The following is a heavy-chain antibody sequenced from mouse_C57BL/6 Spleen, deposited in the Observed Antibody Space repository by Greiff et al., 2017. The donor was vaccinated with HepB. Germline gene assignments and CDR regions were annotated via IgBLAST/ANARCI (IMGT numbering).Heavy chain of an antibody. CDR3: ARWGYDYAWFAY. D-gene: IGHD2-4*01. CDR1: GYTFTSYW. CDR2: IYPGSGST. V-gene: IGHV1-55*01. Sequence: QVQLQQPGAELVKPGASVKMSCKASGYTFTSYWITWVKQRPGQGLEWIGDIYPGSGSTNYNEKFKSKATLTVDTSSSTAYIQLSSLTSEDSAVYYCARWGYDYAWFAYWGQGTLVTVSA. J-gene: IGHJ3*01.